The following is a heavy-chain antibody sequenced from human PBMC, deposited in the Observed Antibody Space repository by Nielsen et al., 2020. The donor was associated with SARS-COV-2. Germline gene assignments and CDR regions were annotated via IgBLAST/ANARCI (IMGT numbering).Heavy chain of an antibody. Sequence: SQTLSLICAVYGGPFSGCYWSWIRQPPGKGLEWIGEINHSGSTNNNPSLKSRATISVHTSKNQFSLRLSSVAAADTAEYYCGGEPQQLAQGFDCWGQGTLVTVSS. D-gene: IGHD6-13*01. V-gene: IGHV4-34*04. J-gene: IGHJ4*02. CDR1: GGPFSGCY. CDR2: INHSGST. CDR3: GGEPQQLAQGFDC.